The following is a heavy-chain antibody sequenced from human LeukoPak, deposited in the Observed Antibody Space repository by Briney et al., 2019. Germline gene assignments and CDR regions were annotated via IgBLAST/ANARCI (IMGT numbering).Heavy chain of an antibody. J-gene: IGHJ4*02. Sequence: ASVKVSCKASGGTFSSYAISWLRQAPGQGLEWMGGIIPIFGTANYAQKFQGRVTITADESTSTAYMELSSLRSEDTAVYYCAIIDSGSESYPPDYWGQGTLVTVSS. D-gene: IGHD3-10*01. CDR1: GGTFSSYA. CDR2: IIPIFGTA. CDR3: AIIDSGSESYPPDY. V-gene: IGHV1-69*13.